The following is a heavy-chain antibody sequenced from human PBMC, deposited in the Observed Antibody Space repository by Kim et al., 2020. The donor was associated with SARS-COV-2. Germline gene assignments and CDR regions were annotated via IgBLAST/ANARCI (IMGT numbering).Heavy chain of an antibody. V-gene: IGHV3-33*01. Sequence: YADSVKGRFTISRDNSKNTLYLQMNSLRAEDTAVYYCARGGGYEAPRFDYWGQGTLVTVSS. D-gene: IGHD5-12*01. J-gene: IGHJ4*02. CDR3: ARGGGYEAPRFDY.